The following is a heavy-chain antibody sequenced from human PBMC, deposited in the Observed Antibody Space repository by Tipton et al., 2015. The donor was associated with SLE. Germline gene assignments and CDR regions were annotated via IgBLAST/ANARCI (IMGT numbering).Heavy chain of an antibody. CDR2: IYHSGST. Sequence: TLSLTCTVSGYSISSGFYWGWIRQPPGKGLEWIGNIYHSGSTFYNPSLKSRVTISVDTSKNQFSLKLSSVTAADTAVYYCARNEQLDYFDYWGQGTLVTVSS. CDR3: ARNEQLDYFDY. CDR1: GYSISSGFY. V-gene: IGHV4-38-2*02. J-gene: IGHJ4*02. D-gene: IGHD6-13*01.